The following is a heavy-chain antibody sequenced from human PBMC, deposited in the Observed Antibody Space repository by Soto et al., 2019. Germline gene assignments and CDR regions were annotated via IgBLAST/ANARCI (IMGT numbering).Heavy chain of an antibody. CDR1: GYTFTSYG. CDR2: ISAYNGNT. CDR3: ARDAVEMATSNYFDY. J-gene: IGHJ4*02. V-gene: IGHV1-18*04. Sequence: ASVKVSCKASGYTFTSYGISWLRQAPGQGLEWMGWISAYNGNTNYAQKLQGRVTMTTDTSTSTAYMELRSLRSDDTAVYYCARDAVEMATSNYFDYWGQGTLVTVSS.